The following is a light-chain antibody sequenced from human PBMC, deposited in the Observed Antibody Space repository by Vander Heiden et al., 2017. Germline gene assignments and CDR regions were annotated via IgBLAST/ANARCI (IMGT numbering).Light chain of an antibody. CDR1: SSDGGGYDY. Sequence: QSALTHPASVSGSPGQSIAISCTGTSSDGGGYDYVSWYQQHPGKAPKLIIDDVTSRPSGVSTRCSGSKSGNTASLTISGLQTGDEADYYCSSYTSSSSLGVFGTGTKVTVL. CDR3: SSYTSSSSLGV. V-gene: IGLV2-14*01. J-gene: IGLJ1*01. CDR2: DVT.